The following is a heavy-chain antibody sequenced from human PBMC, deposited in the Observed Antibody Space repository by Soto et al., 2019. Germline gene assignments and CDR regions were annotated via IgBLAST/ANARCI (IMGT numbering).Heavy chain of an antibody. V-gene: IGHV3-23*01. J-gene: IGHJ4*02. Sequence: GGSLRLSCAASGFTFSSYAMSWVRQAPGKGLEWVSAISGSGGSTYYADSVKGRFTISRDNSKNTLYLQMNSLRAEDTAVYYCAKEKIPGIAVTGTFDYWGQGTLVTVSS. CDR1: GFTFSSYA. D-gene: IGHD6-19*01. CDR2: ISGSGGST. CDR3: AKEKIPGIAVTGTFDY.